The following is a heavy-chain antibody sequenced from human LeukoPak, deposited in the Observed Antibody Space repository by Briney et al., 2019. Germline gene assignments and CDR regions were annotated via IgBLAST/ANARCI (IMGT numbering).Heavy chain of an antibody. D-gene: IGHD6-13*01. CDR1: GGSVSSDIYY. CDR3: ASIAAAGNE. Sequence: PSETLSLTCTVSGGSVSSDIYYWSWIRQPPGEGLEWIGYVYYSGSTYYNPSLKSRVTISVDTSKNQFSLKLSSVTAADTAVYYCASIAAAGNEWGQGTLVTVSS. J-gene: IGHJ4*02. V-gene: IGHV4-61*01. CDR2: VYYSGST.